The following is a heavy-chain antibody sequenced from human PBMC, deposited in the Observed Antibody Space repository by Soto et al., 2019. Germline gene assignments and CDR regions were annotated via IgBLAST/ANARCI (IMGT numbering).Heavy chain of an antibody. V-gene: IGHV1-8*01. CDR1: GYTFTSYD. CDR3: ARGLADSNYDWFDP. CDR2: MNPNSGNT. Sequence: GASVKVSCKASGYTFTSYDINWVRQATGQGLEWMGWMNPNSGNTGYAQKFQGRVTMTRNTSISTAYMELSSLRSEDTAVYYCARGLADSNYDWFDPWGQEPWSRLL. D-gene: IGHD4-4*01. J-gene: IGHJ5*02.